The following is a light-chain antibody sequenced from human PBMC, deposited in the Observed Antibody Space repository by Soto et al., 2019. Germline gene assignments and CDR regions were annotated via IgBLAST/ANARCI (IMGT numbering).Light chain of an antibody. CDR3: QQYDSLTWT. Sequence: DIQMTQSPSSLSASVGDRVTITCLASQDISIYLNWYQQKLGKAPKLLIYDTSTLGAGVPARFSGSGCMTGFTITINSLQPEDVATYDCQQYDSLTWTIGQGTRVEVK. J-gene: IGKJ1*01. CDR2: DTS. CDR1: QDISIY. V-gene: IGKV1-33*01.